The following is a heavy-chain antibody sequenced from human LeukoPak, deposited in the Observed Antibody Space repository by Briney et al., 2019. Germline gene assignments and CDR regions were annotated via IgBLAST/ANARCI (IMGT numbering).Heavy chain of an antibody. CDR3: ARVWRCANGVCPDVFES. Sequence: GASVKVSCKASGYTFTDYYIHWVRQAPGQGLEWMGWIVPKSGSTNYAQNFQGRVTMTRDTSINTAYLDLRSLRSDDTAVYYCARVWRCANGVCPDVFESWGQGTLVTVSS. J-gene: IGHJ4*02. CDR2: IVPKSGST. D-gene: IGHD2-8*01. CDR1: GYTFTDYY. V-gene: IGHV1-2*02.